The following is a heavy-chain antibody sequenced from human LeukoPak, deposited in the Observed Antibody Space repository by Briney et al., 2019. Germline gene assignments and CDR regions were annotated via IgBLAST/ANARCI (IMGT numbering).Heavy chain of an antibody. Sequence: GGSLRLSYAASGFTFSSYEMNWVRQAPGQGLEWVSYISSSGSTIYYADSVKGRFTISRDNAKNSLYLQMNSLRAEDTAVYYCEELGITMIGGVWGKGTTVTISS. CDR2: ISSSGSTI. CDR1: GFTFSSYE. CDR3: EELGITMIGGV. V-gene: IGHV3-48*03. J-gene: IGHJ6*04. D-gene: IGHD3-10*02.